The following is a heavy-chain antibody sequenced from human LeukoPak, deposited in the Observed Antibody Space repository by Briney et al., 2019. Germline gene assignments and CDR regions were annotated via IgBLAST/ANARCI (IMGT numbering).Heavy chain of an antibody. CDR3: AKAQQQLVTFDY. V-gene: IGHV3-11*01. D-gene: IGHD6-13*01. J-gene: IGHJ4*02. Sequence: GGSLRLSCAASGFTFSDYYTSWIRQAPGKGLEWVSYISRGGSTVYYADSVKDRFTISRDNAKNSLYLQMNSLTADDTAVYYCAKAQQQLVTFDYWGQGTLVTVSS. CDR2: ISRGGSTV. CDR1: GFTFSDYY.